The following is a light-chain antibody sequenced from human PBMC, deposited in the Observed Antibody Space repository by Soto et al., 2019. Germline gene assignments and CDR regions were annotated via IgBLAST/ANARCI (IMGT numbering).Light chain of an antibody. Sequence: QSALTQPASVSGSPGQSIAISCTGTSSDVGSYNSVSWYQQHPGKAPKLMIYEGSKRPSGVSDRFSGSKSGNTAALTISGLQAEDEDDYYCCAYAGNPYVFGTGTKLTVL. J-gene: IGLJ1*01. CDR2: EGS. V-gene: IGLV2-23*01. CDR3: CAYAGNPYV. CDR1: SSDVGSYNS.